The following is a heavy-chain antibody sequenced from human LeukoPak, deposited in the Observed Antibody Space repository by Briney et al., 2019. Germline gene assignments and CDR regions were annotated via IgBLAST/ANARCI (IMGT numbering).Heavy chain of an antibody. CDR3: AKDLAEVGATVYFDY. D-gene: IGHD1-26*01. J-gene: IGHJ4*02. Sequence: PGGSLRLSCAASGFTFSSYAMSWVRQAPGKGLEWVSAISGSGGSTYYADSVKGQFTISRDNSKNTLYLQMNSLRAEDTAVYYCAKDLAEVGATVYFDYWGQGTLVTVSS. V-gene: IGHV3-23*01. CDR2: ISGSGGST. CDR1: GFTFSSYA.